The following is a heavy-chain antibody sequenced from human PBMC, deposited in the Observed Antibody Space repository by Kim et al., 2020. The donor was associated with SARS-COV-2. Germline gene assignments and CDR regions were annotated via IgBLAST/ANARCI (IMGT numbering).Heavy chain of an antibody. J-gene: IGHJ4*02. CDR1: GFTFSSYS. D-gene: IGHD2-15*01. V-gene: IGHV3-48*04. CDR2: ISSSSSTI. Sequence: GGSLRLSCAASGFTFSSYSMNWVRQAPGKGLEWVSYISSSSSTIYYADSVKGRFTISRDNAKNSLYLQMNSLRAEDTAVYYCARAYPSGGSSQYYFDYWGQGTLVTVSS. CDR3: ARAYPSGGSSQYYFDY.